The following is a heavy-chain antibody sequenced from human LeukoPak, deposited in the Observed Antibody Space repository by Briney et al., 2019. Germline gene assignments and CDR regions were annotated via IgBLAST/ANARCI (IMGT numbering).Heavy chain of an antibody. D-gene: IGHD3-22*01. J-gene: IGHJ4*02. CDR1: GFTFSSYA. V-gene: IGHV3-30-3*01. CDR3: ARDRDSSGYYYYYFDY. CDR2: ISYDGSNK. Sequence: GGSLRLSCAASGFTFSSYAMHWVRQAPGKGLEWVAVISYDGSNKYYADSVKGRFTISRDNSKNTLYLQMNSLRAEDTAVYYCARDRDSSGYYYYYFDYWGQGTLVTVSS.